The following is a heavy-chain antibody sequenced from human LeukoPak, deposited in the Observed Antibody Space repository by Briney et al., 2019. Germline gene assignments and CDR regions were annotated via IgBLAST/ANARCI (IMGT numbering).Heavy chain of an antibody. CDR3: ATVKRAVSDTWLDL. D-gene: IGHD6-19*01. CDR2: ISAYNGNT. J-gene: IGHJ5*02. Sequence: ASVKVSCKASGYPSSDYGFTWVRQAPGQGLEWMGWISAYNGNTDYAQKFQDRVILTIDTSTSTAYLDLRSLRSDDTAVYYCATVKRAVSDTWLDLWGQGTLVTVSS. CDR1: GYPSSDYG. V-gene: IGHV1-18*01.